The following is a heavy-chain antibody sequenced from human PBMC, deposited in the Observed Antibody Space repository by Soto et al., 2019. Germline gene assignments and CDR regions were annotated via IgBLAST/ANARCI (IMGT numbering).Heavy chain of an antibody. Sequence: QVHLVQSGPEVKKPGASVRVSCKASGYTFTSYGITWARQAPGQGLEWMGWISAHNGNTDYAQKPQGRVIVTRDTSTSTAYMELRSLRSDDTAVYYCARGRYGDYWGQGALVTVSS. CDR1: GYTFTSYG. V-gene: IGHV1-18*01. D-gene: IGHD1-1*01. J-gene: IGHJ4*02. CDR2: ISAHNGNT. CDR3: ARGRYGDY.